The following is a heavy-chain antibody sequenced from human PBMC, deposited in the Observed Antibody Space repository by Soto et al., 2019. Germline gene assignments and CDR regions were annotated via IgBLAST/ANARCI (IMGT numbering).Heavy chain of an antibody. CDR2: ISSNGGST. J-gene: IGHJ6*02. D-gene: IGHD6-13*01. CDR1: GFTFSSYA. CDR3: ARGGIGAALYYYGMDV. V-gene: IGHV3-64*02. Sequence: EVQLVESGEGFVQPGGSLRLSCAASGFTFSSYAMHWVRQAPGKGLEYVSAISSNGGSTYYADSVKGRFTISRDNSKNTLYLQMGSLRAEDMAVYYCARGGIGAALYYYGMDVWGQGTTVTVSS.